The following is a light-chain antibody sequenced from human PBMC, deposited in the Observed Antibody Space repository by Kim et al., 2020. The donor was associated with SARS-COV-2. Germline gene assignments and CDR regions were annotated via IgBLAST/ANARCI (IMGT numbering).Light chain of an antibody. CDR1: QNVLSSSNNKDY. CDR2: SAS. Sequence: ANINYKSSQNVLSSSNNKDYLAWYQQKPGQPPKLLIYSASTRASGVPDRFSGSGSGTDFTLTISSLQAEDVAVYYCQQYYTTPLTFGQGTKVEI. CDR3: QQYYTTPLT. V-gene: IGKV4-1*01. J-gene: IGKJ1*01.